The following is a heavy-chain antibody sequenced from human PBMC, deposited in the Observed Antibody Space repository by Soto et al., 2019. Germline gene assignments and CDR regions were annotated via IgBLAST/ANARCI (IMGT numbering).Heavy chain of an antibody. Sequence: ASVKVSCKASGYTFTNSDVTCVRQATGQGLEWMGWMNPGSGDTGYAQKFQGRVTMTRNISIATAYMELSSLRSEDTAIYYCARMASFGSLNWFDPWGQGTLVTSPQ. V-gene: IGHV1-8*01. CDR1: GYTFTNSD. CDR2: MNPGSGDT. D-gene: IGHD5-18*01. CDR3: ARMASFGSLNWFDP. J-gene: IGHJ5*02.